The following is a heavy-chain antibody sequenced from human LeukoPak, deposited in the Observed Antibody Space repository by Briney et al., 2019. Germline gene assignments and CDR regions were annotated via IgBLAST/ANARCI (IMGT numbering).Heavy chain of an antibody. J-gene: IGHJ4*02. V-gene: IGHV5-10-1*01. CDR1: GYSFTSYW. CDR3: ARRGFAYYGDYYFDY. Sequence: GESLRISCKGSGYSFTSYWISWVRQMPGKGLEWMGRIDPSDSYTNFSPSFQGHVTISADKPISTAYLQWSSLKASDTAMYYCARRGFAYYGDYYFDYWGQGTLVTVSS. D-gene: IGHD4-17*01. CDR2: IDPSDSYT.